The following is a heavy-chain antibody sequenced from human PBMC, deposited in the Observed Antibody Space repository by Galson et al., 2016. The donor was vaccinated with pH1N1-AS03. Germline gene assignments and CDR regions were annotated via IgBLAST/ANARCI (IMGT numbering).Heavy chain of an antibody. Sequence: CAASGFTINNNYMSWVRQAPGKGLEWVSVIYGGGDTFYADSVKGRFTISRDNSKNTVYLQMNSLRVEDTAVYYCAREPWGSTQGEYWGQGTLVTVSS. CDR1: GFTINNNY. J-gene: IGHJ4*02. CDR3: AREPWGSTQGEY. D-gene: IGHD3-16*01. CDR2: IYGGGDT. V-gene: IGHV3-53*01.